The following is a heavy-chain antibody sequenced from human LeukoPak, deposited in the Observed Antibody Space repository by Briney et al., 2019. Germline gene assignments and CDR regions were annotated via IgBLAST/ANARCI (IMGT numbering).Heavy chain of an antibody. J-gene: IGHJ6*02. D-gene: IGHD6-19*01. CDR3: ARNTDSTGWYVRHHDYYYGMDV. CDR2: IYYSGTT. Sequence: PSETLSLTCSISSASISSYYWSWFRQPPGKGLEWIEYIYYSGTTKYNPSLKSRLTISLDTSRDQISLKLTSVTAADTAVYYCARNTDSTGWYVRHHDYYYGMDVWGQGTTVTVSS. CDR1: SASISSYY. V-gene: IGHV4-59*01.